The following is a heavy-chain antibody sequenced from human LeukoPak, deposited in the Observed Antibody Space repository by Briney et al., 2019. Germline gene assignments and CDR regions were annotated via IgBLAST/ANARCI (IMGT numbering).Heavy chain of an antibody. J-gene: IGHJ4*02. CDR3: ARGRGDTYYDFWSGYFS. CDR2: MNPNSGNT. V-gene: IGHV1-8*01. D-gene: IGHD3-3*01. Sequence: GASVKVSCKASGYTFTSYDINWVRQATGQGLEWMGWMNPNSGNTGYAQKFQGRVTMTRNTSISTAYMELSSLRSEDTAVYYCARGRGDTYYDFWSGYFSWGQGTLVTVSS. CDR1: GYTFTSYD.